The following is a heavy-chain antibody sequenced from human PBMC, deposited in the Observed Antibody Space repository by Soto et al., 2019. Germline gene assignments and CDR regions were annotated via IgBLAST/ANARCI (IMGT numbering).Heavy chain of an antibody. CDR3: ARDLGEWLLDYYYYYGMDV. CDR1: GGSISSYY. V-gene: IGHV4-4*07. Sequence: KAWETLSLTCTVSGGSISSYYWSWIRQPAGKGLEWIGRIYTSGSTNYNPSLKSRVTMSVDTSKNQFSLKLSSVTAADTAVYYCARDLGEWLLDYYYYYGMDVWGQGTTVTVSS. CDR2: IYTSGST. J-gene: IGHJ6*02. D-gene: IGHD3-10*01.